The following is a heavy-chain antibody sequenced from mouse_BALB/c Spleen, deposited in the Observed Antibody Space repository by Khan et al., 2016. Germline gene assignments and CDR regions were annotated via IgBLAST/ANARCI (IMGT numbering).Heavy chain of an antibody. CDR2: IYPGDDDT. Sequence: VQLQESGAELARPGAPVKLSCKASGYTFTTYWMQWVKQRHGQGLEWIGAIYPGDDDTRYTQKFKGKATLTAAKSSSTAYMQLRSLASADSAFYYCARRCTTGAPVAYWGQGTLVTVSA. CDR3: ARRCTTGAPVAY. CDR1: GYTFTTYW. J-gene: IGHJ3*01. V-gene: IGHV1-87*01. D-gene: IGHD1-1*01.